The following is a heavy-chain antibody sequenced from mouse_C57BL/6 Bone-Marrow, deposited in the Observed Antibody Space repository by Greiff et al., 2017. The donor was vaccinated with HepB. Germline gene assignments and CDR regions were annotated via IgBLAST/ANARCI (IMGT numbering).Heavy chain of an antibody. Sequence: EVQGVESGGGLVKPGGSLKLSCAASGFTFSSYAMSWVRQTPEKRLEWVATISDGGSYTYYPDNVKGRFTISRDNAKNNLYLQMSHLKSEDTAMYYCARDLLIYYYGSSLFDYWGQGTTLTVSS. V-gene: IGHV5-4*01. CDR2: ISDGGSYT. J-gene: IGHJ2*01. CDR1: GFTFSSYA. D-gene: IGHD1-1*01. CDR3: ARDLLIYYYGSSLFDY.